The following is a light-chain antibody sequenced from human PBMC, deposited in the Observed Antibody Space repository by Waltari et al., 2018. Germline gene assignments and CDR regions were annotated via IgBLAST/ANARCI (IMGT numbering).Light chain of an antibody. CDR1: QSVSRT. CDR2: DAS. V-gene: IGKV3-20*01. CDR3: QKYGTLPAT. Sequence: IVLKQSPGTPFSSPGGSAILSYRASQSVSRTLAWYQQKPGQAPRLLIYDASSRATGIPDRFSGSGSGTDFSLTISRLEAEDFAVYYCQKYGTLPATFGQGTKVEIK. J-gene: IGKJ1*01.